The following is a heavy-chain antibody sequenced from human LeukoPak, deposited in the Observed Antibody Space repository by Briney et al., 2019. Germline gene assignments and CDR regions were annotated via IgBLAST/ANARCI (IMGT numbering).Heavy chain of an antibody. Sequence: GGSLRLSCAASGFTFSSYSMNRVRQAPGKGVEWVSSISSSSSYIYYADSVKGRYTISRDNAKNSLYLQMNSLRAEDTAVYYCARRGCSGGSCYIDYWGQGTLVTVSS. CDR3: ARRGCSGGSCYIDY. CDR1: GFTFSSYS. CDR2: ISSSSSYI. D-gene: IGHD2-15*01. V-gene: IGHV3-21*01. J-gene: IGHJ4*02.